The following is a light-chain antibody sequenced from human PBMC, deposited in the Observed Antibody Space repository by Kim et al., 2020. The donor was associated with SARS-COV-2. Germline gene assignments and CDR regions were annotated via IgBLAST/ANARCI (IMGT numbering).Light chain of an antibody. CDR3: AAWDDSLNGVL. V-gene: IGLV1-44*01. Sequence: ELTQPPSASGTPGQRVTISCSGSSSNIGSNTVNWYQELPGTAPKLLIYGNNQRPSGVPDRFSGSKSGTSASLAISGLQSEDEADYYCAAWDDSLNGVLFGGGTKVTVL. J-gene: IGLJ2*01. CDR1: SSNIGSNT. CDR2: GNN.